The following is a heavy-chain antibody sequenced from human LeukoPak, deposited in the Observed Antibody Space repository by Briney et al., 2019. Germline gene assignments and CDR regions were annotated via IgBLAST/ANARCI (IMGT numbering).Heavy chain of an antibody. V-gene: IGHV1-2*06. J-gene: IGHJ4*02. CDR1: GYTFTGCY. Sequence: ASVKVSCKASGYTFTGCYMHWVRQAPGQGLEWMGRINPNSGGTNYAQKFQGRVTMTRDTSISTAYMELSRLRSDDTAVYYCARGCSSTSCHSLFDYWGQGTLVTVSS. CDR3: ARGCSSTSCHSLFDY. CDR2: INPNSGGT. D-gene: IGHD2-2*01.